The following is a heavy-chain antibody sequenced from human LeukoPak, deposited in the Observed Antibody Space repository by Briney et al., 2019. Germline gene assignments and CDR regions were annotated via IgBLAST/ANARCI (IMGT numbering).Heavy chain of an antibody. D-gene: IGHD5-24*01. J-gene: IGHJ3*02. CDR2: IYTSGST. CDR1: GGSISSGSYY. Sequence: SETLSLTCTVSGGSISSGSYYWSWIRQPAGKGLEWIGRIYTSGSTNYNPSLKSQVTISVDTSKNQFSMKLSSVTAADTAVYYCAREPKSHRWLPHKGNAFDIWGQGTMVTVSS. V-gene: IGHV4-61*02. CDR3: AREPKSHRWLPHKGNAFDI.